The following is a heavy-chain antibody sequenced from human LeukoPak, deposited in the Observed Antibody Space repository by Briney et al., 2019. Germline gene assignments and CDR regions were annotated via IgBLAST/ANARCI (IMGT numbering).Heavy chain of an antibody. J-gene: IGHJ2*01. CDR3: ARGRGDRGWYFDL. V-gene: IGHV3-30*04. CDR2: ISYDGSHK. D-gene: IGHD2-21*02. CDR1: GFTFSDYA. Sequence: PGTSLRLSCAASGFTFSDYAMVWVRQAPGKGLEWVAIISYDGSHKFYAESVQGRFTMSRDNSNSTLYLQLNPLTTDDTAVYYCARGRGDRGWYFDLWGRGTLVTVSS.